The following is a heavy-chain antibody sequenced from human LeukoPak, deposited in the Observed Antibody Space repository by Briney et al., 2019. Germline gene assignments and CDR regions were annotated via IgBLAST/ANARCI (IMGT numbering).Heavy chain of an antibody. CDR3: ATPSGNGDYPFDY. CDR1: GYTFTTYA. Sequence: GASVKVSCKASGYTFTTYAMHWVRQAPGQRLEWMGWINAGNGNTKYSQKFQGRVTITRDTSASTAYMELSSLRSEDTAVYYCATPSGNGDYPFDYWGQGTLVTVSS. D-gene: IGHD4-17*01. CDR2: INAGNGNT. V-gene: IGHV1-3*01. J-gene: IGHJ4*02.